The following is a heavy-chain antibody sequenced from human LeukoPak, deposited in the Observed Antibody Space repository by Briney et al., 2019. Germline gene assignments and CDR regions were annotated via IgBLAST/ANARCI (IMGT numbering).Heavy chain of an antibody. CDR1: GFTFSSYW. D-gene: IGHD6-19*01. CDR2: INGDGSST. J-gene: IGHJ4*02. V-gene: IGHV3-74*01. Sequence: GGSLRLSCAASGFTFSSYWMHWVRQAPGKGLVWVSRINGDGSSTSYADSVKGRFTISRDNAKNTLYLQMTSLRAEDTAVYYCATEYSSGRFDYWGQGTLVTVSS. CDR3: ATEYSSGRFDY.